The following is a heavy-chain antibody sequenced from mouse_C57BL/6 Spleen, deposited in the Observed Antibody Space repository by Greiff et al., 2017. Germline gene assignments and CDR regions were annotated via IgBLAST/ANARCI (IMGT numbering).Heavy chain of an antibody. V-gene: IGHV3-6*01. CDR2: ISYDGSN. CDR1: GYSITSGYY. CDR3: ASLYYYGSGYFDV. J-gene: IGHJ1*03. D-gene: IGHD1-1*01. Sequence: ESGPGLVKPSQSLSLTCSVTGYSITSGYYWNWIRQFPGNKLEWMGYISYDGSNNYNPSLKNRISITRDTSKNQFFLKLNSVTTEDTATYYCASLYYYGSGYFDVWGTGTTVTVSS.